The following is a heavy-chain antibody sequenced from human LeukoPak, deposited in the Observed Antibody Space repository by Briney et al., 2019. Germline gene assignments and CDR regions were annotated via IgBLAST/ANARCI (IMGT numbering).Heavy chain of an antibody. V-gene: IGHV1-2*06. CDR1: GYTFTGYY. CDR3: ARPADITMIVVASRGVDY. CDR2: INPNNGGT. D-gene: IGHD3-22*01. Sequence: ASVKVSCKASGYTFTGYYMHWVRQAPGQGLEWMGRINPNNGGTNYAQKFQGRVTMTRDTSISTAYMELSRLRSDDTAVYYCARPADITMIVVASRGVDYWGQGTLVTVSS. J-gene: IGHJ4*02.